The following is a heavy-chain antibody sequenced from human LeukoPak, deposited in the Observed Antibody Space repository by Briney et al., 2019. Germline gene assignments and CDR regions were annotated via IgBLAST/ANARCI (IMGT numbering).Heavy chain of an antibody. V-gene: IGHV3-7*01. CDR2: IKKDGSEK. Sequence: GGSLRLSCAASGFTFSSYWMSWVRQAPGKGLEWVANIKKDGSEKQYVDSVKGRFTISRDNAKNSLYLQVNSLRVEDTAVYYCARDPVQDFDYWGQGTLVTVSS. J-gene: IGHJ4*02. CDR3: ARDPVQDFDY. CDR1: GFTFSSYW.